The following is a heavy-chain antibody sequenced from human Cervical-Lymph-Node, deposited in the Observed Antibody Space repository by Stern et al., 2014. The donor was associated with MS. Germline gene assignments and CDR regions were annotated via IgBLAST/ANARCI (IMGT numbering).Heavy chain of an antibody. Sequence: QVQLQESGPGLVKPSQTLSLTCTVSGGSISSGSYYWSWIRQPDGKGLEWSGRIYTSGSTNYNPSLKRRVPKSEDTSKNKFSPKMSSVTAADTAVYYCARVTYYDSSGYTDWGQGTLVTVSS. D-gene: IGHD3-22*01. J-gene: IGHJ4*02. CDR2: IYTSGST. CDR3: ARVTYYDSSGYTD. CDR1: GGSISSGSYY. V-gene: IGHV4-61*02.